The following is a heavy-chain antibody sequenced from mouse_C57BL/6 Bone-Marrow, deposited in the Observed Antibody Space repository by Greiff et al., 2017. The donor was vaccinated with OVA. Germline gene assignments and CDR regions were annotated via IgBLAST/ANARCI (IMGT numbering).Heavy chain of an antibody. V-gene: IGHV1-50*01. D-gene: IGHD1-1*01. Sequence: QVQLQQPGAELVKPGASVKLSCKASGYTFTSSWMQWVKQRPGQGLEWIGEIDPSDSYTNYNQKFKGKATLTVDTSSSTASMPLSSLTSEDSAVYYCARDPSIYYGSSYELDYGGRGTALTVSA. CDR3: ARDPSIYYGSSYELDY. J-gene: IGHJ2*01. CDR2: IDPSDSYT. CDR1: GYTFTSSW.